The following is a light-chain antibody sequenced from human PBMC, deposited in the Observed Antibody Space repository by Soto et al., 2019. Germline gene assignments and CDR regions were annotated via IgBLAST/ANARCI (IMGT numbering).Light chain of an antibody. J-gene: IGKJ4*01. Sequence: DLQMTQSPSTLSASVGDRVTMTCRASQSISSWLAWYQQKPGRAPKLLLHKASSLEGGVPSRFSGSGSGTEFTLTLSSLQADEVATYYCQQYNSYISFGGGTKVEIK. CDR3: QQYNSYIS. CDR2: KAS. CDR1: QSISSW. V-gene: IGKV1-5*03.